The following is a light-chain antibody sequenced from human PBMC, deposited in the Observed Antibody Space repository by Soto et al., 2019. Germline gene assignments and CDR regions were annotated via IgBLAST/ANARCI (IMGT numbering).Light chain of an antibody. J-gene: IGLJ1*01. V-gene: IGLV1-47*02. Sequence: SVLTQPPSASGTPGQTVTISCSGSSSNIGSNSVYWYQQLPGTAPKLLIHSSNQRPSGVPDRFSGSKSGTSASLAVSGLRSEDEADYYCTSYTSSSTFYVFGTGTKVTVL. CDR1: SSNIGSNS. CDR3: TSYTSSSTFYV. CDR2: SSN.